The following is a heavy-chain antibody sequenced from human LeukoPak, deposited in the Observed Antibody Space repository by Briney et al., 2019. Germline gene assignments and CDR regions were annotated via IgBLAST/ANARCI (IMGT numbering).Heavy chain of an antibody. CDR1: GGSISSGDYY. J-gene: IGHJ3*02. D-gene: IGHD3-16*02. Sequence: SETLSLTCTVSGGSISSGDYYWSWIRQPPGKGLEWIGYIYYSGSTNYNPSLKSRVTISVDTSKNQFSLKLSSVTAADTAVYYCARTGAIIVSDAFDIWGQGTMVTVSS. CDR2: IYYSGST. CDR3: ARTGAIIVSDAFDI. V-gene: IGHV4-61*08.